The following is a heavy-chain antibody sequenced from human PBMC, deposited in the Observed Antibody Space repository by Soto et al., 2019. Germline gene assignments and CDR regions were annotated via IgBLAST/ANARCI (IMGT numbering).Heavy chain of an antibody. CDR2: IIPIFGTA. CDR3: ARLSGAGYDILTGYYSH. J-gene: IGHJ4*02. D-gene: IGHD3-9*01. V-gene: IGHV1-69*13. CDR1: GYTFTKFG. Sequence: SVKVSCKASGYTFTKFGISWVRQAPGQGLEWMGGIIPIFGTANYAQKFQGRVTITADESTSTAYMELSSLRSEDTAVYYCARLSGAGYDILTGYYSHWGQGTLVTVSS.